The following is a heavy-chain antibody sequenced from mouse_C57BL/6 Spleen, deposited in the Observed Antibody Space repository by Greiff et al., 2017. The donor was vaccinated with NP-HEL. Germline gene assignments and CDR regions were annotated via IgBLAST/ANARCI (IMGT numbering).Heavy chain of an antibody. J-gene: IGHJ1*03. V-gene: IGHV1-64*01. CDR1: GYTFTSYW. CDR3: ARNPLGYYNWYFDV. D-gene: IGHD2-3*01. CDR2: IHPNSGST. Sequence: VKLQQPGAELVKPGASVKLSCKASGYTFTSYWMHWVKQRPGQGLEWIGMIHPNSGSTNYNEKFKSKATLTVDKSSSTAYMQLSSLTSEDSAVYYCARNPLGYYNWYFDVWGTGTTVTVSS.